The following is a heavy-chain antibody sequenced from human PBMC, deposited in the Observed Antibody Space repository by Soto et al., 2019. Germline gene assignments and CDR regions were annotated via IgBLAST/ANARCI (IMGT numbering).Heavy chain of an antibody. V-gene: IGHV3-74*01. D-gene: IGHD5-12*01. J-gene: IGHJ4*02. CDR2: INSDGSRT. Sequence: EVQLVESGGGLVQPGGSLRLSCAASGFTFSSYWMHWVRQAPGKGLVWVSRINSDGSRTSYADSVKGRFTISRDNAKNTLYLQMNSLRAEDTAVYYCARDAGDGYNEIDYWGQGTLVTVSS. CDR1: GFTFSSYW. CDR3: ARDAGDGYNEIDY.